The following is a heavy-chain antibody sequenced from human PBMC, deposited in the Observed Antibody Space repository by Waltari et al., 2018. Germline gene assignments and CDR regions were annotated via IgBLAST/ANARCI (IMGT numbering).Heavy chain of an antibody. CDR3: ARHRGVRGPFDI. V-gene: IGHV4-39*07. CDR2: IYYSGNT. CDR1: GDSISRRSYY. J-gene: IGHJ3*02. Sequence: QVPLQESGPGLVKPSETLSLTCSVSGDSISRRSYYWGWIRQPPGKGLEWIGSIYYSGNTYYNPSLKSRVTLSVDTSKNQFSLRLSSVTAADTAVYYCARHRGVRGPFDIWAQGTMVTVSS. D-gene: IGHD3-10*01.